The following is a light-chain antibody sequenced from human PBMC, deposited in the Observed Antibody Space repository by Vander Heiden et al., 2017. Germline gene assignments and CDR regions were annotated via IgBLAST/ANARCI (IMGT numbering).Light chain of an antibody. Sequence: DIQMTQSPSTLSASVGDRVTLTCRASQSIRPYLAWYHQKPGKAPKFLIYKASSLENGAPSRCSGSVSVTEFTLTISGLQPDDFVTYYCQRYKNYPRTFGQGTKVDIK. CDR1: QSIRPY. CDR2: KAS. V-gene: IGKV1-5*03. CDR3: QRYKNYPRT. J-gene: IGKJ1*01.